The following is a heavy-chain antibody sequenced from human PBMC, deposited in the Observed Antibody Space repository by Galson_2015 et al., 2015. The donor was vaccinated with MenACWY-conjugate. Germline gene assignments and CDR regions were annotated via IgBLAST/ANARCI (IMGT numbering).Heavy chain of an antibody. CDR3: ARAMTMIVTHAGY. D-gene: IGHD3-22*01. V-gene: IGHV1-46*03. J-gene: IGHJ4*02. CDR1: GYTFTSYY. Sequence: SVKVCCKASGYTFTSYYMHWVRQAPGQGLEWMGIINPSGGSTSYAQKFQGRVTMTRDTSTSTVYMELSSLRSEDTVVYYCARAMTMIVTHAGYWGQGTLVTVSS. CDR2: INPSGGST.